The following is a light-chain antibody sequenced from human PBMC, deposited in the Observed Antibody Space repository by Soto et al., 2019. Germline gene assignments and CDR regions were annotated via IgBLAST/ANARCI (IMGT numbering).Light chain of an antibody. CDR3: QQYNVFLL. J-gene: IGKJ3*01. CDR2: DAS. CDR1: QGGNNY. V-gene: IGKV1-27*01. Sequence: DIQMTQSPSSLSASVGDRVTITCRASQGGNNYVAWYQQKPGKDPKVLIYDASTLQSGVPSRCSGRGSGADFAVTICSLYREYVSAFSCQQYNVFLLFGLGA.